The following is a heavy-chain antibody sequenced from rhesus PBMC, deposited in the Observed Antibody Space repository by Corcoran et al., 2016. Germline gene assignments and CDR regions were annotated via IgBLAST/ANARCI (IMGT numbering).Heavy chain of an antibody. D-gene: IGHD2-39*01. V-gene: IGHV4-169*01. CDR1: GGSISSSY. CDR2: IYGSGSST. CDR3: ARVSVRLAFDF. Sequence: QLQLQESGPGLVKPSETLSVTCAVSGGSISSSYWSWIRQAPGKGLEWIGYIYGSGSSTNYNPSLKTRVTLSVDTSKNQLSLKRSSVTTADTAVYYCARVSVRLAFDFWGQGLRVTVSS. J-gene: IGHJ3*01.